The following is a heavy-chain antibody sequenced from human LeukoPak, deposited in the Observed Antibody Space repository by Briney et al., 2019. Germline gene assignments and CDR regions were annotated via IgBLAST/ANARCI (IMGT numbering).Heavy chain of an antibody. V-gene: IGHV3-23*01. D-gene: IGHD1-14*01. CDR2: ISGSGDRT. CDR1: GFTFSSYG. Sequence: GGSLRLSCAASGFTFSSYGMSWVRQAPGKGLEWVSAISGSGDRTYYADSVKGRFTISRDNSKNTVNLQMNSLRAEDTAVYYCAKESPYSAPRNYYFDYWGQGTLVTVSS. CDR3: AKESPYSAPRNYYFDY. J-gene: IGHJ4*02.